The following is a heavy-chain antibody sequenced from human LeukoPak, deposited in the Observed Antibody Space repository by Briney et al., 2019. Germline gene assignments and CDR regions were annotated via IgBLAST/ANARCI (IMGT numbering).Heavy chain of an antibody. CDR2: INPNSGGT. V-gene: IGHV1-2*04. CDR3: ARIVYGDYGRYYFDY. J-gene: IGHJ4*02. D-gene: IGHD4-17*01. Sequence: GASVKVSCKASGGTFSSYAISWVRQAPGQGLEWMGWINPNSGGTDYAQKFQGWVTMTRDTSISTAYMELSRLRSDDTAVYYCARIVYGDYGRYYFDYWGQGTLVTVSS. CDR1: GGTFSSYA.